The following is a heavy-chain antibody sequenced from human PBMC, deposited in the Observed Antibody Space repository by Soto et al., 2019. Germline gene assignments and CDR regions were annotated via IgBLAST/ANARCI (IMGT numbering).Heavy chain of an antibody. CDR3: ARQNFGGDCQLDY. V-gene: IGHV3-7*01. J-gene: IGHJ4*02. CDR2: IKYDGSDK. CDR1: GFTFSRYW. D-gene: IGHD2-21*02. Sequence: EVQLVESGGGLVQPGGSLRLSCAAPGFTFSRYWMSWVRQAPGKGLEWVANIKYDGSDKNYVDSLKGRFTISRDNAKNSLYLHMDSLRAEDTAVYYCARQNFGGDCQLDYWGQGTLVTVSS.